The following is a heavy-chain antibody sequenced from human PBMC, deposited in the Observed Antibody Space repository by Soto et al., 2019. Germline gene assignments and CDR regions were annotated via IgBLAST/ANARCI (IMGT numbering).Heavy chain of an antibody. Sequence: GGSLRLSCAASGFTFSSYAMSWVRQAPGKGLEWVSSISGSGGSTYYADYVKGRFTISRDNSKNTLYLQMNSLRAEDTAVYYCAKVDDSSGYCLDYWGQGTLVTVSS. V-gene: IGHV3-23*01. CDR3: AKVDDSSGYCLDY. CDR1: GFTFSSYA. CDR2: ISGSGGST. D-gene: IGHD3-22*01. J-gene: IGHJ4*02.